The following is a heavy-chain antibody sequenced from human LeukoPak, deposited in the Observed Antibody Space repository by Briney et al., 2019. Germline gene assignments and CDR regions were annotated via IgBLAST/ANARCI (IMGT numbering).Heavy chain of an antibody. CDR1: GFTFSDYY. J-gene: IGHJ5*02. CDR2: ISSSGSTI. Sequence: GGSLRLPCAASGFTFSDYYMSWIRQAPGKGLEWVSYISSSGSTIYYADSVKGRFTISRDNAKNSLYLQMNSLRAEDTAVYYCASVSGADSSGYYDWFDPWGQGTLVTVSS. CDR3: ASVSGADSSGYYDWFDP. V-gene: IGHV3-11*01. D-gene: IGHD3-22*01.